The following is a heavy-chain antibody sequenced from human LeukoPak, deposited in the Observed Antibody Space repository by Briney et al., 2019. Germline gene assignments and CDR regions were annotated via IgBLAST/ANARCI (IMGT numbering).Heavy chain of an antibody. J-gene: IGHJ5*02. Sequence: GGSLRLSCAASGFTFSSYAMHWVRQAPGKGLEGVAVISYDGSNKYYADSVKGRFTISRDNSKNTLYLQMNSLRAEDTAVYYCARDLACSSTSCYENWFDPWGQGTLVTVSS. CDR2: ISYDGSNK. V-gene: IGHV3-30-3*01. CDR1: GFTFSSYA. CDR3: ARDLACSSTSCYENWFDP. D-gene: IGHD2-2*01.